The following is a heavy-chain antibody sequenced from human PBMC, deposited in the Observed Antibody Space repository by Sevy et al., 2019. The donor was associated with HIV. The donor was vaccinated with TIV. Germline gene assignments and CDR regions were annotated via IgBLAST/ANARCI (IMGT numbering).Heavy chain of an antibody. CDR2: LTNNGDIT. D-gene: IGHD3-3*01. J-gene: IGHJ4*02. CDR1: GFTFSRYA. Sequence: GGSLRLSCAASGFTFSRYAMSWVRQAPGKGLEWVSGLTNNGDITFDADSVKGRFTISRDNSRNILYLQMNNLRVEDTAVYYCAKEKECTDPYYFDDWGQGTLVTVSS. V-gene: IGHV3-23*01. CDR3: AKEKECTDPYYFDD.